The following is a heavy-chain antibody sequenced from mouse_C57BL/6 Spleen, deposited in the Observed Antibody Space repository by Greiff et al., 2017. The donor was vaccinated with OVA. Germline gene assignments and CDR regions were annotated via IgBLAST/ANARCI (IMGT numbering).Heavy chain of an antibody. CDR2: ISSGGSYT. CDR3: ANSPSRDYAMDY. Sequence: EVNVVESGGDLVKPGGSLKLSCAASGFTFSSYGMSWVRQTPDKRLEWVATISSGGSYTYYPDSVKGRFTISRDNAKNTLYLQMSSLKSEDTAMYYCANSPSRDYAMDYWGQGTSVTVSS. V-gene: IGHV5-6*01. CDR1: GFTFSSYG. J-gene: IGHJ4*01.